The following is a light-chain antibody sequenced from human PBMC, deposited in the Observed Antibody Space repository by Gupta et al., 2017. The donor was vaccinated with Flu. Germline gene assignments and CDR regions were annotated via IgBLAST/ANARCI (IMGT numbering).Light chain of an antibody. J-gene: IGKJ4*01. Sequence: EIVLPQSPGTLSLSPGEGGTLSCRASQSVSGNYFAWYQQKPGQAPSLLIYAVSSRAPGIPDRFSGSGSGTDFTLTISRLEPEDVAVYYCQQDGSSPLTFGRGTKVDIK. CDR1: QSVSGNY. CDR2: AVS. V-gene: IGKV3-20*01. CDR3: QQDGSSPLT.